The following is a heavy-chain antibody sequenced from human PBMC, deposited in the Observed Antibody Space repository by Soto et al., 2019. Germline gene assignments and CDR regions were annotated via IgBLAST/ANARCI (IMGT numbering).Heavy chain of an antibody. V-gene: IGHV4-34*01. J-gene: IGHJ6*02. Sequence: QVQLQQWGAGLLKPSETLSLTCAVYGGSFSGYYWSWIRQPPGKGLEWIGEINPSGSTNYNPSLKSRVTISVDTSKNQFSLKLGSVTAADPAVYYCARGRTIFGVVIISNYGMDVWGQGTTVTVSS. CDR1: GGSFSGYY. CDR3: ARGRTIFGVVIISNYGMDV. D-gene: IGHD3-3*01. CDR2: INPSGST.